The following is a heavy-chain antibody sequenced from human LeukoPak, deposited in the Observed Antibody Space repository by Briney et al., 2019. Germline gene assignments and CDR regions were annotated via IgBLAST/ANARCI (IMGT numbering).Heavy chain of an antibody. Sequence: VSVKVSCKASGGTFSSYAISWVRQAPGQGLEWMGWINPNSGGTNYAQNFQGRVTMTRDTSISTAYMELSRLRSDDTAVYYCARDLSYYDYWGQGTLVTVSS. CDR3: ARDLSYYDY. V-gene: IGHV1-2*02. J-gene: IGHJ4*02. D-gene: IGHD2/OR15-2a*01. CDR2: INPNSGGT. CDR1: GGTFSSYA.